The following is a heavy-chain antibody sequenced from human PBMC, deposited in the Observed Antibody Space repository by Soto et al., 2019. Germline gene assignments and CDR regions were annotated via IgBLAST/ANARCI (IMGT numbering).Heavy chain of an antibody. CDR1: GGSISSYY. Sequence: SETLSLTCTVSGGSISSYYWSWIRQPPGKGLEWIGYIYYSGSTNYNPSLKSRVTISVDTSKNQFSLKLSSVTAADSAMYYCARTASGHYYEGFDYWGQGTLVTVSS. D-gene: IGHD3-3*01. J-gene: IGHJ4*02. CDR2: IYYSGST. V-gene: IGHV4-59*01. CDR3: ARTASGHYYEGFDY.